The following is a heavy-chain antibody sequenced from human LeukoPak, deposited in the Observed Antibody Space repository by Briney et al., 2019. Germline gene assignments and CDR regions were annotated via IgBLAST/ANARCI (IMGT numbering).Heavy chain of an antibody. Sequence: SETLSLTCTVSGGSISSYYWSWIWQPPGKGLEWIGYIYYSGSINCNPSLKSRVTISGDTSKNQFSLKLSSVTAADTAVYYCARRMGVPNNWLDPWGQGTLVTVSS. CDR3: ARRMGVPNNWLDP. J-gene: IGHJ5*02. D-gene: IGHD2-2*01. V-gene: IGHV4-59*01. CDR2: IYYSGSI. CDR1: GGSISSYY.